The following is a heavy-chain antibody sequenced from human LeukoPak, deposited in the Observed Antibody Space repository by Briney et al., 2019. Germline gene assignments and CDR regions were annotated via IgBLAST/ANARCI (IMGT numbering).Heavy chain of an antibody. J-gene: IGHJ4*02. Sequence: ASVKVSCKASGYTFASYDINWVRQATGQGLEWMGWMNPNSGNTGYAQKFQGRVTITRNTSISTAYMELRSLRSDDTAVYYCARDKWSVAGLTDYWGQGTLVTVSS. CDR2: MNPNSGNT. CDR1: GYTFASYD. D-gene: IGHD6-19*01. V-gene: IGHV1-8*01. CDR3: ARDKWSVAGLTDY.